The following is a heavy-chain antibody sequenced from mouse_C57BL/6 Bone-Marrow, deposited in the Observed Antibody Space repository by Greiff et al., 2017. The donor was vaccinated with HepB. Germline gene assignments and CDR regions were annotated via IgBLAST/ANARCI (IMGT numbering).Heavy chain of an antibody. Sequence: QVQLQQPGAELVKPGASVKLSCKASGYTFTSYWMHWVKQRPGQGLEWIGMIHPNSGSTKYNEKFKSKATLTVDKSSSTAYMQISSLTSEDSAVYYCARRDWGFYWYCEVWGTGTTVTVSS. V-gene: IGHV1-64*01. D-gene: IGHD4-1*01. CDR2: IHPNSGST. CDR1: GYTFTSYW. CDR3: ARRDWGFYWYCEV. J-gene: IGHJ1*03.